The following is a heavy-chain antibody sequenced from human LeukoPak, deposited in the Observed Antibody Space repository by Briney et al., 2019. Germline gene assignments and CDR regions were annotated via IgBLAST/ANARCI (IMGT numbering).Heavy chain of an antibody. CDR3: ARDRDAYGPPDY. CDR1: GFTFSSYA. D-gene: IGHD3-10*01. V-gene: IGHV3-48*03. J-gene: IGHJ4*02. CDR2: ISGSGSIT. Sequence: GGSLRLSCAASGFTFSSYAMTWVRQAPGKGLEWISYISGSGSITYYADSVKGRFTISRDNAKNSLYLQMDSLRAEDTAIYYCARDRDAYGPPDYWGQGTLVTVSS.